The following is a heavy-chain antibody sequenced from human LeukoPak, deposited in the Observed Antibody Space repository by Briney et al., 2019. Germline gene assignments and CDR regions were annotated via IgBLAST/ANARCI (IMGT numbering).Heavy chain of an antibody. V-gene: IGHV1-8*01. D-gene: IGHD6-19*01. CDR2: MNPKSGNT. CDR1: GYTFTNYD. J-gene: IGHJ4*02. Sequence: ASVKVSCKTSGYTFTNYDINWVRQATGQGLEWMGWMNPKSGNTGSAQRFQGRVTVTRDTSASTAYMELSSLRSEDTAVYYCARYIAVAEAFDYWGQGTLVTVSS. CDR3: ARYIAVAEAFDY.